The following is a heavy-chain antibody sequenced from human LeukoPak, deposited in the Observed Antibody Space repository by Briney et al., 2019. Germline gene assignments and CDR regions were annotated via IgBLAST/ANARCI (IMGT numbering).Heavy chain of an antibody. Sequence: PGGSLRLSCAASGFTFSSYGMHWVRQAPGKGLEWVAVIWYGGSNKYYADSVKGRFTISRDNSKNTLYLQMNSLRAEDTAVYYCARGGPLVVPAARPSYYYGMDVWGQGTTVTVSS. D-gene: IGHD2-2*01. V-gene: IGHV3-33*01. CDR3: ARGGPLVVPAARPSYYYGMDV. J-gene: IGHJ6*02. CDR2: IWYGGSNK. CDR1: GFTFSSYG.